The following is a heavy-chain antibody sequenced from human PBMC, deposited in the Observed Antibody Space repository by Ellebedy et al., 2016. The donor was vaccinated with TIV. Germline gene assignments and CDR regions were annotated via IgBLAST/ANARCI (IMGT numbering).Heavy chain of an antibody. CDR2: IWYDGSKK. V-gene: IGHV3-33*01. Sequence: GESLKISCAASGFTFSNFGMHWVRQAPGKGLEWVAVIWYDGSKKYYADSVKGRFTISRDNSKNTLYLQMNSLRVEDTAVYYCARDRSRGSYYYYYGMDVWGQGTTVTVSS. J-gene: IGHJ6*02. CDR1: GFTFSNFG. CDR3: ARDRSRGSYYYYYGMDV. D-gene: IGHD1-26*01.